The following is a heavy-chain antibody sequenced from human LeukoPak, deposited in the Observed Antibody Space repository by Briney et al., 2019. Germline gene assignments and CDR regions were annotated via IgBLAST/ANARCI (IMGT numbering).Heavy chain of an antibody. V-gene: IGHV3-30*18. J-gene: IGHJ4*02. CDR2: ISYDGSNK. Sequence: GGSLRLSCAASGFTFSSYGMHWVRQAPGKGLEWVAVISYDGSNKYYADSVKGRFTISRDNSKNTLYLQMSSLRAEDTAVYYCAKDQAVAGTLAIFDYWGQGTLVTVSS. CDR3: AKDQAVAGTLAIFDY. D-gene: IGHD6-19*01. CDR1: GFTFSSYG.